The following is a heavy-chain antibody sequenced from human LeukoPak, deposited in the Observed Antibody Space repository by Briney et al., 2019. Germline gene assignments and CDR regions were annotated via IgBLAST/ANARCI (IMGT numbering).Heavy chain of an antibody. CDR1: GFTFDDYA. CDR2: ISWDGGST. V-gene: IGHV3-43D*03. Sequence: PGGSLRLSXAASGFTFDDYAMHWVRQAPGKGLEWVSLISWDGGSTYYADSVKGRFTISRDNSKNSLYLQMNSLRAEDTALYYCAKDEYSSYMDVWGKGTTVTVSS. CDR3: AKDEYSSYMDV. J-gene: IGHJ6*03. D-gene: IGHD3-22*01.